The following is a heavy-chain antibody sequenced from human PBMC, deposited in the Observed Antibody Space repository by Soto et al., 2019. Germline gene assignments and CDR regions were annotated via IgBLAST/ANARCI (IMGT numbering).Heavy chain of an antibody. D-gene: IGHD3-22*01. J-gene: IGHJ5*02. Sequence: PSETLSLTCAVYGGSFSGYYWSWIRQPPGKGLEWIGEINHSGSTNYNPSLKSRVTISVDTSKNQFSLKLSSVTAADTAVYYCARGDIYYDSSGYYYDWFDPWGQGTLVTAPQ. V-gene: IGHV4-34*01. CDR3: ARGDIYYDSSGYYYDWFDP. CDR2: INHSGST. CDR1: GGSFSGYY.